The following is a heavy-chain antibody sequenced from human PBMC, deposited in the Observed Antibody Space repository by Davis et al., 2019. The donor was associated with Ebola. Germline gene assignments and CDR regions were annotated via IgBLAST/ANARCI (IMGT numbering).Heavy chain of an antibody. V-gene: IGHV4-39*02. Sequence: SETLSLTCTVSGGSISSSSYYWGWIRQPPGKGLEWIGSIYYSGSTYYNPSLKSRVTISVDTSKNQFSLKLSSATAADTAVYYCAREEGLWFGESYYYYYGMDVWGQGTTVTVSS. J-gene: IGHJ6*02. D-gene: IGHD3-10*01. CDR1: GGSISSSSYY. CDR2: IYYSGST. CDR3: AREEGLWFGESYYYYYGMDV.